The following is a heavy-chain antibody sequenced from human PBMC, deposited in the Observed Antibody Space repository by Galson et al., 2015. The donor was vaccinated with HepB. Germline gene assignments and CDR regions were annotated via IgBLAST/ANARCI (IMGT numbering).Heavy chain of an antibody. CDR3: ARDGDYLSYRPHWFDP. CDR1: GFSFSDYY. V-gene: IGHV3-11*06. J-gene: IGHJ5*02. D-gene: IGHD4-17*01. CDR2: ISASSTYT. Sequence: SLRLSCAASGFSFSDYYMSWIRQAPGKGLEWISYISASSTYTTYADSVKGRFTISRDNAKKSLYLQMNSLRAEDTAVYYCARDGDYLSYRPHWFDPWGQETLVTVSS.